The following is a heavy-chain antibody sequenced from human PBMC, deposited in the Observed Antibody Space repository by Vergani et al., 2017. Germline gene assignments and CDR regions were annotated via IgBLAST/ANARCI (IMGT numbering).Heavy chain of an antibody. CDR3: ARETGISTTRHCYSMDV. CDR2: ISPGASTV. D-gene: IGHD1-1*01. J-gene: IGHJ6*02. V-gene: IGHV3-11*04. CDR1: GFKFSDHY. Sequence: LEESGGGSVKPGGSLRLSCAASGFKFSDHYMSWIRQAPGKGLEWVSHISPGASTVSYTDSVTGRFTVSRDNDNNSLTLDMTTLRVEDTAVSYYARETGISTTRHCYSMDVWGQGTTVTVSS.